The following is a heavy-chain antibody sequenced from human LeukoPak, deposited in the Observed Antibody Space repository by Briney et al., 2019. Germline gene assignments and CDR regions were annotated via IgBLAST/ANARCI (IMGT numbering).Heavy chain of an antibody. CDR3: ARGNPGDY. V-gene: IGHV3-53*01. D-gene: IGHD1-14*01. CDR2: IYSGGSP. Sequence: GGSLRLSCAASGFTVSSNYMTWVSQAPGKGLEWVSVIYSGGSPYYADSVKGRFTISRDNSKNTLYLQMNSLRAEDTAVYYCARGNPGDYWGQGTLVTVSS. CDR1: GFTVSSNY. J-gene: IGHJ4*02.